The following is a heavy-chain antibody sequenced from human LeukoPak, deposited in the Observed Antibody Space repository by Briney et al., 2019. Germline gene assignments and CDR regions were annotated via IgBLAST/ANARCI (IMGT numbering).Heavy chain of an antibody. D-gene: IGHD6-6*01. V-gene: IGHV4-34*01. J-gene: IGHJ3*02. CDR3: ARTLAAPALYDAFDI. CDR1: GGSFSGYY. CDR2: INHSGST. Sequence: SETLSLTCAVYGGSFSGYYWSWIRQPPGKGLEWIGEINHSGSTNYNPSLKSRVTISVDTSKNQFSLKLSSVTAADTAVYYCARTLAAPALYDAFDIWGQGPMVTVSS.